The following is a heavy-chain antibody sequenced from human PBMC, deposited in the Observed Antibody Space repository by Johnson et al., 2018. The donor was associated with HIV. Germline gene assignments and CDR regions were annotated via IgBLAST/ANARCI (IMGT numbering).Heavy chain of an antibody. J-gene: IGHJ3*02. CDR1: GFTFDDYG. CDR2: INWNGGST. V-gene: IGHV3-20*04. CDR3: AKDQHGPLVPTVMRDDAFDI. Sequence: EVQLVESGGGVVRPGGSLRLSCAASGFTFDDYGMSWVRQAPGKGLEWVSGINWNGGSTAYGDSVKGRFTISRDNAKNSLYLQMNSLGAGDKAVYYCAKDQHGPLVPTVMRDDAFDIWGQGTMVTVSS. D-gene: IGHD5-12*01.